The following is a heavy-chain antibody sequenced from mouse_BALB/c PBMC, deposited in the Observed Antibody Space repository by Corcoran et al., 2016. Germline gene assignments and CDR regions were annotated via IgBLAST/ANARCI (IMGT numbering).Heavy chain of an antibody. CDR3: TREDLDYGNYVDLTY. D-gene: IGHD2-1*01. CDR1: GYTSTEYP. CDR2: INPNNGVT. J-gene: IGHJ3*01. V-gene: IGHV1-18*01. Sequence: VLPQQPGPDLVNPGSSVKVSAKTCGYTSTEYPMHWVQQSHGKSREWIGGINPNNGVTNFNHKFKGKATITVDQSSSTAYMEVRSLTSEDSAVYFCTREDLDYGNYVDLTYWGQGTLVTVS.